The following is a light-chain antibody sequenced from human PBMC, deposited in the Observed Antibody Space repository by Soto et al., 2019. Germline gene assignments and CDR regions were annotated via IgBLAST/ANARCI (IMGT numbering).Light chain of an antibody. CDR2: DAS. V-gene: IGKV1-33*01. J-gene: IGKJ2*01. Sequence: DIQMTQSPSSLSTSVGDRVTITCQASQDISKYLNWYQQKPGKAPKLLIYDASNLETGVPSKFSGSGSGTDFSLTITSLQTEDVATYYCQQYDNLPYTFGQGTKLEI. CDR1: QDISKY. CDR3: QQYDNLPYT.